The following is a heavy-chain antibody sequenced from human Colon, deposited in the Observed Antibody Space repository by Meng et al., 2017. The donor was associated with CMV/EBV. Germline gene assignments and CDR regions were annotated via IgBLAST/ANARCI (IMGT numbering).Heavy chain of an antibody. CDR2: IRHDAGNEQ. J-gene: IGHJ6*02. D-gene: IGHD3-10*01. Sequence: GGSLRLSCAASGFTFSDFWMSWVRQLPGKGLEWVANIRHDAGNEQYYLESVKGRFTISRDNAKNSVFLQMNSLGADDTAVYYCARDQLARGVKPAGGLDVWGQGTTVTVSS. CDR1: GFTFSDFW. CDR3: ARDQLARGVKPAGGLDV. V-gene: IGHV3-7*01.